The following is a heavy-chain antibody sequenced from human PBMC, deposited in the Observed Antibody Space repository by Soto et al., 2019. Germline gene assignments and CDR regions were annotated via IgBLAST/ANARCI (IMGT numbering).Heavy chain of an antibody. Sequence: GGSLRLCCAASGFTFSGSAMHWVRQASGKGLEWVGRIRTKANSYATAYAASVKGRFTISRDDSKNTAYLQMNSLKTEDTAVYYCTSWYNYGSYYFDYWGQGTLVTVSS. CDR2: IRTKANSYAT. V-gene: IGHV3-73*01. J-gene: IGHJ4*02. CDR1: GFTFSGSA. CDR3: TSWYNYGSYYFDY. D-gene: IGHD5-18*01.